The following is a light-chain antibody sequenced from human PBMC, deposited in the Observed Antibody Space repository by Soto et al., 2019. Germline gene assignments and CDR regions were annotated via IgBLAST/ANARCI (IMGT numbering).Light chain of an antibody. CDR2: RND. J-gene: IGLJ7*01. V-gene: IGLV1-47*01. Sequence: QPVLTQPPSASGTPGQRVTISCSGSRSNIGKNNVYWYQQLPGMAPKLLIYRNDQRPSGVPDRFSGSKSGTSASLAISGLRSEDEADYYCAAWDDSLRGAVFGGGTQLTVL. CDR3: AAWDDSLRGAV. CDR1: RSNIGKNN.